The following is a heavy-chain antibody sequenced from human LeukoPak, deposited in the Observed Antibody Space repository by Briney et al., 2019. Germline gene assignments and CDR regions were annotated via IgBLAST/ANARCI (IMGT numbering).Heavy chain of an antibody. J-gene: IGHJ4*02. V-gene: IGHV1-18*01. CDR2: ISAYNGNT. D-gene: IGHD6-13*01. CDR3: ARGDNIEAADDYFDY. CDR1: GYTFTSYG. Sequence: ASVKVSCKASGYTFTSYGISWVRQAPGQGLEWMGWISAYNGNTNYVQNLQGRVTMTTDTSTSTAYMELRSLRSDDTAVYYCARGDNIEAADDYFDYWGQGTLVTVSS.